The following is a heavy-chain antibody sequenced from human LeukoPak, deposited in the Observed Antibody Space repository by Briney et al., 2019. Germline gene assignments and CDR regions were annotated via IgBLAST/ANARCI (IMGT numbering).Heavy chain of an antibody. CDR1: GGTFSSYA. CDR3: ARDSYDTLTGYRAFDI. J-gene: IGHJ3*02. V-gene: IGHV1-69*05. Sequence: ASVKVSCKASGGTFSSYAISWVRQAPGQGLEWMGGIIPIFGTANYAQKFQGRVTITTDESTSTAYMELSSLRSEDTAVYYCARDSYDTLTGYRAFDIWGQGTMVTVSS. D-gene: IGHD3-9*01. CDR2: IIPIFGTA.